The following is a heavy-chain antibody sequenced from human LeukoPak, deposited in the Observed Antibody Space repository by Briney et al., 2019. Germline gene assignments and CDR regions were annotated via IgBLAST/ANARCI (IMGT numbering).Heavy chain of an antibody. V-gene: IGHV3-23*01. J-gene: IGHJ4*02. Sequence: PGGSLRLSCAASGFTFSNYAMNWVRQAPGKGLEWVSDISGSGGNTYYADSVKGRFTISRDNSKSTLYLQMNSLRAEDTAVYYCAKGERYCIDGVCYRDYWGQGTLVTVSS. CDR2: ISGSGGNT. CDR3: AKGERYCIDGVCYRDY. D-gene: IGHD2-8*01. CDR1: GFTFSNYA.